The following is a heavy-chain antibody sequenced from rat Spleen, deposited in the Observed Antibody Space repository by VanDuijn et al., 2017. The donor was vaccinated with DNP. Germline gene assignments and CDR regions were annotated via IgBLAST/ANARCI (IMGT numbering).Heavy chain of an antibody. J-gene: IGHJ2*01. Sequence: EVQLQESGPGLVKPSLSLSLTCSVTGYSITSNYWAWIRKFPGNKMEWIGHISYSGSTSYNPSLKSRISITRDTSNNQFFLHLNSVTTEDTATYYCARSSSILDYFNYWGQGVMVTVSS. V-gene: IGHV3-1*01. CDR1: GYSITSNY. CDR3: ARSSSILDYFNY. CDR2: ISYSGST. D-gene: IGHD1-6*01.